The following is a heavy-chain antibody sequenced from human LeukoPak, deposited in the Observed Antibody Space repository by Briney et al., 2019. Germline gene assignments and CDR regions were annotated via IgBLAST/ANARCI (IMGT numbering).Heavy chain of an antibody. Sequence: GGSLRLSCAASGFTFSSYAMHWVRQAPGKGLEWVAVISYDGSNKYYADSVKGRFTISRDNSKNTLYLQMNSLRAEDTAVYYCAREGYWRDGYNLYWGRGTLVTVSS. D-gene: IGHD5-24*01. J-gene: IGHJ4*02. CDR2: ISYDGSNK. CDR1: GFTFSSYA. V-gene: IGHV3-30*14. CDR3: AREGYWRDGYNLY.